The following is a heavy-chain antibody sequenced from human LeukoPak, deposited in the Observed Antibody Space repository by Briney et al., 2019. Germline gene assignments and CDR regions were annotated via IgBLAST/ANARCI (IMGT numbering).Heavy chain of an antibody. CDR2: IYYSGST. D-gene: IGHD1-26*01. CDR3: ARAGELNYNWFDR. J-gene: IGHJ5*02. CDR1: GGSISSGGYY. V-gene: IGHV4-31*03. Sequence: SQTLSLTCTVSGGSISSGGYYWSWIRQHPGKGLEWIGYIYYSGSTYYNPSLKSRVTISVDTSKNQFSLKLSSVTAADTAVYYCARAGELNYNWFDRWGQGTLVTVSS.